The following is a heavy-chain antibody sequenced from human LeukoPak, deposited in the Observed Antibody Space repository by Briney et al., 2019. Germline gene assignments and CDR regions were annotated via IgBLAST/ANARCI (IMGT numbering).Heavy chain of an antibody. V-gene: IGHV4-38-2*02. D-gene: IGHD1-26*01. CDR3: ARDRREWELLSPFDY. J-gene: IGHJ4*02. CDR1: GYSISSGYY. Sequence: SETLSLTCTVSGYSISSGYYWGWIRQPPGKGLEWIGSIYHSGSTYYNPSLKSRVTISADTSKNQFSLKLSSVTAADTAVYYCARDRREWELLSPFDYWGQGTLVTVSS. CDR2: IYHSGST.